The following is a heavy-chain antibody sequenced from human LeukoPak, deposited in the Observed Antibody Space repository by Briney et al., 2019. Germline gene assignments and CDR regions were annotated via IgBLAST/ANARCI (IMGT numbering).Heavy chain of an antibody. J-gene: IGHJ4*02. CDR1: GFTFSSYG. CDR2: ISYDGSNK. V-gene: IGHV3-30*03. CDR3: ARDPAKFWSGHDY. Sequence: GGSLRLSCAASGFTFSSYGMHWVRQAPGKGLEWVAVISYDGSNKYYADSVKGRFTISRDNSKNTLYLQMNSLRAEDTAVYYCARDPAKFWSGHDYWGQGTLVTVSS. D-gene: IGHD3-3*01.